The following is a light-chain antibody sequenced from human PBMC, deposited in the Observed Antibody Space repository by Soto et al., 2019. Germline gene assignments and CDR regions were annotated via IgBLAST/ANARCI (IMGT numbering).Light chain of an antibody. V-gene: IGKV3-20*01. CDR3: QQCATTPLT. J-gene: IGKJ4*01. CDR2: DAS. Sequence: ENVLTQSPATLSLSAGERATLSCRASRSVANDFLAWYQQKPGQPPRLLIDDASRRATGIPDRFSGSGSGTDFNLTISRLEPEDVAVYYCQQCATTPLTFGGGTKVEIK. CDR1: RSVANDF.